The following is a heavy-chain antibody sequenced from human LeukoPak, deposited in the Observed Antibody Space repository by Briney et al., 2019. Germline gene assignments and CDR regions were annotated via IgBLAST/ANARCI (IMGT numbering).Heavy chain of an antibody. V-gene: IGHV3-74*01. CDR3: ARSRGAGPGAYFDY. Sequence: GGSLRLSCTASGFSYSGYSMHWVRQAPGKGLEWVSGIQRDGSSPTYADSVKGRFTISRDNAKNSLYLQMNSLRAEDTAVYYCARSRGAGPGAYFDYWGQGTLITVSS. J-gene: IGHJ4*02. CDR1: GFSYSGYS. CDR2: IQRDGSSP. D-gene: IGHD6-19*01.